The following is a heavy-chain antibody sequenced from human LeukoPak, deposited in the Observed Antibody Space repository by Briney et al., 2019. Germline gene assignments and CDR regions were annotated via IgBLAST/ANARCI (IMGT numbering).Heavy chain of an antibody. CDR2: ISSSSSYI. CDR3: VRDRISSTSGMIFDM. CDR1: GFTFSSYS. Sequence: GGSLRLSCAASGFTFSSYSMNWVRQAPGKGLEWVSSISSSSSYIYYADSVKGRFTISRDNAKTSLYLQMNSLRAEDTAVYYCVRDRISSTSGMIFDMWGQGTMVTVSS. D-gene: IGHD2-2*01. J-gene: IGHJ3*02. V-gene: IGHV3-21*01.